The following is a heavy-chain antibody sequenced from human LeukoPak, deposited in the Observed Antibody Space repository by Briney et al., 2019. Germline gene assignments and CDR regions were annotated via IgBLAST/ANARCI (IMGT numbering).Heavy chain of an antibody. CDR2: MNPNSGNT. CDR1: GYTFTSYD. CDR3: ARGLGSSGWRASVYYYYYGMDV. V-gene: IGHV1-8*01. J-gene: IGHJ6*02. Sequence: EASVKVSCKASGYTFTSYDINWVRQATGRGLEWMGWMNPNSGNTGYAQKFQGRVTMTRNTSISTAYMELSSLRSEDTAVYYCARGLGSSGWRASVYYYYYGMDVWGQWTTVTVSS. D-gene: IGHD6-19*01.